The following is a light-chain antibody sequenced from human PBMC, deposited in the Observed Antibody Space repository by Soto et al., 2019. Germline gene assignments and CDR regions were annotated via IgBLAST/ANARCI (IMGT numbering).Light chain of an antibody. J-gene: IGLJ1*01. CDR2: EVT. CDR3: SSYISTGRYV. V-gene: IGLV2-18*02. CDR1: SSDIGKYDR. Sequence: QSVLTQPPSVSGCPGQSVTICCTGTSSDIGKYDRVSWYQLPPGKAPKLIIYEVTNRPSGVPARFSGSKSGNTASLTISGLQADDEADYYCSSYISTGRYVCGAGTKVTVL.